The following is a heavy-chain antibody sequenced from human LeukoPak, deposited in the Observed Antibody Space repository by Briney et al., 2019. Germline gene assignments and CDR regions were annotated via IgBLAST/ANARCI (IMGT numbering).Heavy chain of an antibody. CDR3: ATDPLKYDFWSGYHY. V-gene: IGHV1-69*01. CDR1: GGTFSSYA. Sequence: SVKVSCKASGGTFSSYAISWVRQAPGQGLEWMGGIIPIFGTANYAQKFQGRVTITADESTSTAYMELSRLRSEDTAVYYCATDPLKYDFWSGYHYWGQGTLVTVSS. CDR2: IIPIFGTA. D-gene: IGHD3-3*01. J-gene: IGHJ4*02.